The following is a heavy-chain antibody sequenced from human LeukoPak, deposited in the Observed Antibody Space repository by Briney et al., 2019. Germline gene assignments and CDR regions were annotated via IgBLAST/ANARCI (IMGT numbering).Heavy chain of an antibody. J-gene: IGHJ5*02. V-gene: IGHV3-74*01. D-gene: IGHD6-19*01. CDR3: AREIVVAGTRAWFDP. Sequence: GGSLRLSCAASGFTLSVYSMHWVRQAPGKGLVWVSRINTDGSSTNYADSVKGRFTISRDYAKNTLYLQMHSPRAEDTAVYYCAREIVVAGTRAWFDPWGQGTLVTVSS. CDR1: GFTLSVYS. CDR2: INTDGSST.